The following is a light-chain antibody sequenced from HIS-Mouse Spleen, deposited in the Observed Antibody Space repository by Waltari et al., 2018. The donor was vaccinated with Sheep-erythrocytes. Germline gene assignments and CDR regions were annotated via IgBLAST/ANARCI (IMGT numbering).Light chain of an antibody. Sequence: QRTQSPSSLSAYVGDRVTITCQASQDISNYLNWYQQKPGKAPKLLIYDASNLETGVPSRFSGSGSGPDFTFTISSLQPEDIATYYCQQYDNLPLTFGGGTKVEIK. CDR1: QDISNY. CDR2: DAS. V-gene: IGKV1-33*01. J-gene: IGKJ4*01. CDR3: QQYDNLPLT.